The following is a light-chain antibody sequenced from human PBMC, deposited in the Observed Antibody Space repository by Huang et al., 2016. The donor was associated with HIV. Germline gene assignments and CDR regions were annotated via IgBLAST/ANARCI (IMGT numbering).Light chain of an antibody. CDR1: QSVSSN. CDR3: QQYNNWPWT. V-gene: IGKV3-15*01. J-gene: IGKJ1*01. CDR2: GAS. Sequence: EKVMTQSPATLSVSPGERATLSCRASQSVSSNLARCQQKPGQAPRLLMCGASTRATGIPARFSGSGSGTEFTLTISSLQSEDFAVYYCQQYNNWPWTFGQGTKVEIK.